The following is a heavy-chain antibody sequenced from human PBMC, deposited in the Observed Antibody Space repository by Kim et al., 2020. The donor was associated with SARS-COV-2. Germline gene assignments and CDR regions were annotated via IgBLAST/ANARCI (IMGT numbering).Heavy chain of an antibody. CDR3: ARYEYSGSYYRY. Sequence: YYNPSLKSRVTISVDTSKNQFSLKLSSVTAADTAVYYCARYEYSGSYYRYWGQGTLVTVSS. J-gene: IGHJ4*02. D-gene: IGHD1-26*01. V-gene: IGHV4-39*01.